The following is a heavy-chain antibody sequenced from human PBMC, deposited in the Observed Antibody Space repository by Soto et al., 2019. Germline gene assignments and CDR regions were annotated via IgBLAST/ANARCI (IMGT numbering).Heavy chain of an antibody. CDR2: IWYGGSNT. CDR3: AKDRSSTSCYAFDY. CDR1: GFTFSSYG. Sequence: PGGSLRLSCSASGFTFSSYGMHWVRQAPGKGLEWVAVIWYGGSNTHYADSVKGRFTISRDNSKNTLYLQMNSLRVEDTAVYYCAKDRSSTSCYAFDYWGQGSLVTVSS. D-gene: IGHD2-2*01. J-gene: IGHJ4*02. V-gene: IGHV3-33*06.